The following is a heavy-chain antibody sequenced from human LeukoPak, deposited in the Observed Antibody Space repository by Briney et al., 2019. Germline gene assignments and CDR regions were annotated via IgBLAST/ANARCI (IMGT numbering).Heavy chain of an antibody. CDR1: GFTFSSYG. Sequence: GGSLRLSCAASGFTFSSYGMHWVRQAPGKGLEWVAFIRYDGSNKYYADSVKGRFTISRDNSKNTLYLQMNSLRAEDTAVYYCAKTPTYYYDSSGYFFDYWGQGTLVTVSS. D-gene: IGHD3-22*01. J-gene: IGHJ4*02. CDR2: IRYDGSNK. CDR3: AKTPTYYYDSSGYFFDY. V-gene: IGHV3-30*02.